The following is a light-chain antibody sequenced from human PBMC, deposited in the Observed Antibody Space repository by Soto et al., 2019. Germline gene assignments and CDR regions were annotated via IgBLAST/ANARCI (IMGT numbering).Light chain of an antibody. CDR1: SGDVGGYDF. CDR2: HVS. J-gene: IGLJ1*01. Sequence: QSALTQPRSVSGSPGQSVTIFCTGTSGDVGGYDFVSWYQQNPGKAPSLMIFHVSQRPSGVPDRFSGSKSGNTASLTISGLQAEDEADYYCCSYTGGNPSYVFGTGTKLTVL. CDR3: CSYTGGNPSYV. V-gene: IGLV2-11*01.